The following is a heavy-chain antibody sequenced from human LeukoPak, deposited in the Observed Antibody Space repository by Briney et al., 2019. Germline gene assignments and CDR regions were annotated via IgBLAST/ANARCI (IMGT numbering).Heavy chain of an antibody. V-gene: IGHV3-23*01. CDR2: ISGSGGST. CDR3: AKDLRSGSYSRVGFDP. CDR1: GFTFSSYA. Sequence: GGSLRLSCAASGFTFSSYAMSWVRQAPGKGLERVSAISGSGGSTYYADSVKGRFTISRDNSKNTLYLQMNSLRAEDTAVYYCAKDLRSGSYSRVGFDPWGQGTLVTVSS. J-gene: IGHJ5*02. D-gene: IGHD3-10*01.